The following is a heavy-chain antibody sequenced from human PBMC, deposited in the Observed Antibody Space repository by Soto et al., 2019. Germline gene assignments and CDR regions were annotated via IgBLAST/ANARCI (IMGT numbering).Heavy chain of an antibody. CDR3: AREDDSTGHYSWFDP. J-gene: IGHJ5*02. D-gene: IGHD3-9*01. Sequence: HVQLVQSGAEVKKPGSSVKVSCKASGGTFNTFTFVWVRQAPGQGLEWMGGFVPVFRSANIAQKFRGRLTITTDESTSTAYMELSDVRSDDSAVYFCAREDDSTGHYSWFDPWGQGTLVIVSS. V-gene: IGHV1-69*01. CDR1: GGTFNTFT. CDR2: FVPVFRSA.